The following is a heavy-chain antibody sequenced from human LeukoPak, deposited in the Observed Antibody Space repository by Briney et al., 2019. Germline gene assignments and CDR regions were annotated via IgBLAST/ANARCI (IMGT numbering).Heavy chain of an antibody. CDR1: GGSISSYY. D-gene: IGHD2-2*02. Sequence: SETLSLTCTVSGGSISSYYWSWIRQPPGKGLEWIGYIYYSGSTNYNPSLKSRVTISVDTSKNQFSLKLSSVTAVDAAVYYCARAGGVVPAAIFPNDHDAFDIWGQGTMVTVS. CDR3: ARAGGVVPAAIFPNDHDAFDI. V-gene: IGHV4-59*01. CDR2: IYYSGST. J-gene: IGHJ3*02.